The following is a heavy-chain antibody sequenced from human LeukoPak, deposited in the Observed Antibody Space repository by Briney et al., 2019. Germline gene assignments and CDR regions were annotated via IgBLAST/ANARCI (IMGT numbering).Heavy chain of an antibody. CDR3: AKDDAWLRFLY. Sequence: GGSLRLSCAASGFTFSNHGMDWVRQAPGKGLEWVSGISGNGDITYYADSVKGRFTISRDNSKNTLYLQMNSLRAEDTAIYYCAKDDAWLRFLYWGQGTLVTVSS. V-gene: IGHV3-23*01. J-gene: IGHJ4*02. D-gene: IGHD5-12*01. CDR2: ISGNGDIT. CDR1: GFTFSNHG.